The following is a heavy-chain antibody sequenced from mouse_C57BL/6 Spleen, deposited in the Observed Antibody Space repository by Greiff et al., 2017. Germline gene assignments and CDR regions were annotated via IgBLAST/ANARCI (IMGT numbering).Heavy chain of an antibody. V-gene: IGHV14-1*01. J-gene: IGHJ2*01. Sequence: VQLQQSGAELVRPGASVKLSCTASGFNIKDYYMHWVKQRPEQGLEWIGRIDPEDGDTEYAPKFQGKATMTADTSSNTAYLQLSSLTSEDTAVYYCTKGNYSNPFDYWGQGTTRTVSS. CDR3: TKGNYSNPFDY. CDR1: GFNIKDYY. CDR2: IDPEDGDT. D-gene: IGHD2-5*01.